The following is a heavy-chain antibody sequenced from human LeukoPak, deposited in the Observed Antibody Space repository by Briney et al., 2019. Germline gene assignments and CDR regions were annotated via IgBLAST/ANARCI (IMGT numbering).Heavy chain of an antibody. CDR1: GGSISSYY. CDR3: ARDPRLAAAGTGGAFDI. D-gene: IGHD6-13*01. V-gene: IGHV4-59*01. Sequence: SETLSLTCTVSGGSISSYYWSWIRQPPGKRLEWIGYIYYSGSTNYNPSLKSRVTISVDTSKNQFSLKLSSVTAADTAVYYCARDPRLAAAGTGGAFDIWGQGTMVTVSS. CDR2: IYYSGST. J-gene: IGHJ3*02.